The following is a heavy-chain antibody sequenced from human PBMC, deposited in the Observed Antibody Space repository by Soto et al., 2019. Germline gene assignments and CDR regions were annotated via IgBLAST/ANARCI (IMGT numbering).Heavy chain of an antibody. Sequence: EMQRVESGGGLVQPGGSLRLSCAASGFTFSSYAMHWVRQAPGKGLEYVSAISSNGGSTYYANSVKGRFTISRDNSKNTLYLQMGSLRAEDMAVYYCARGPGYYFDYWGQGTLVTVSS. CDR3: ARGPGYYFDY. CDR1: GFTFSSYA. V-gene: IGHV3-64*01. CDR2: ISSNGGST. J-gene: IGHJ4*02.